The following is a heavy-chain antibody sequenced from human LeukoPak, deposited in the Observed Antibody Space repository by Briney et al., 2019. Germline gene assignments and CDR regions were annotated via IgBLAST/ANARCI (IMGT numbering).Heavy chain of an antibody. CDR2: VSGSGGST. V-gene: IGHV3-23*01. D-gene: IGHD5-18*01. CDR3: AKGAASRGYTYAAN. CDR1: AFTFRSYA. Sequence: GGSLRLSCAASAFTFRSYAMIWVRQAPGKGLEWVSTVSGSGGSTYYADSVKGRFTISRDNSNNTLYLQMNSLRAVDTAVYYCAKGAASRGYTYAANWGEGTLVSVSS. J-gene: IGHJ4*02.